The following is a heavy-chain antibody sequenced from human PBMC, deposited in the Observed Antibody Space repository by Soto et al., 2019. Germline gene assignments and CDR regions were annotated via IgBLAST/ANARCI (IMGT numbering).Heavy chain of an antibody. J-gene: IGHJ6*02. V-gene: IGHV4-30-4*01. Sequence: QVQLQESGPGLVRPSQTLSLTCTVSGGSISSDHYHWTWIRQTPGKGLEWIGSIHYSGSVYYNPSLQSRFTMSVDTSKNLFSLKLSSVTAADTAVYFCVREDDGGDRDYYGLDVWGQGTTVTVSS. CDR2: IHYSGSV. CDR3: VREDDGGDRDYYGLDV. D-gene: IGHD4-17*01. CDR1: GGSISSDHYH.